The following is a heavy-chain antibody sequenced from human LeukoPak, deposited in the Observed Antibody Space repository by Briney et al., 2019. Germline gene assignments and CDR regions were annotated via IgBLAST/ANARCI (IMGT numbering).Heavy chain of an antibody. J-gene: IGHJ4*02. V-gene: IGHV1-24*01. CDR3: ASGVDLVANYYFDH. CDR2: FDPEDGET. Sequence: ASVKVSCKVSGYTLTEFSMHWVRQASGKGLEWMGGFDPEDGETIYAQKFQGRVTMTEDTSTDTAHLELSSLRSEDTAVYYCASGVDLVANYYFDHWGQGTLVTVSS. D-gene: IGHD5-12*01. CDR1: GYTLTEFS.